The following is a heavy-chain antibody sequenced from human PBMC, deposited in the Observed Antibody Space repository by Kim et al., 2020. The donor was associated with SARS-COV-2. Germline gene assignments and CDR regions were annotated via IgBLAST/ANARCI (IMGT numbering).Heavy chain of an antibody. Sequence: GGSLRLSCVASGFTFSSYSMNWVRQAPGKGLEWVSYISSSSSTIYYADSVKGRFTISRDNAKNSLYLQMNSLRDEDTAVYYCARSYYYGSGIPDAFDIWGQGTMVTVSS. D-gene: IGHD3-10*01. CDR1: GFTFSSYS. CDR2: ISSSSSTI. CDR3: ARSYYYGSGIPDAFDI. J-gene: IGHJ3*02. V-gene: IGHV3-48*02.